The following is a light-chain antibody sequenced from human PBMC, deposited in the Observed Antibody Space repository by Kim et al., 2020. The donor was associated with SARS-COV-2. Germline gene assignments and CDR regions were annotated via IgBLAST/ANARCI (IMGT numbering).Light chain of an antibody. CDR3: HQYGSSPTWT. V-gene: IGKV3-20*01. J-gene: IGKJ1*01. CDR1: QSVTSTF. Sequence: PGKRATLSCRASQSVTSTFLAWYQQKPGQAPRLLIYGASTRATGIPDRFSGSGSGTDFTLTISRLENEDFGIYYCHQYGSSPTWTFGQGTKVDIK. CDR2: GAS.